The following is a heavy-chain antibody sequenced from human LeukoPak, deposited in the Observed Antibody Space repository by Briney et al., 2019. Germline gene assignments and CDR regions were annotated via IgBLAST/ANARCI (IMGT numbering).Heavy chain of an antibody. CDR3: AKDDGSGKNGMDV. CDR2: FDPEDGET. V-gene: IGHV1-24*01. CDR1: GYTLTELS. D-gene: IGHD3-10*01. J-gene: IGHJ6*04. Sequence: ASVKVSCKVSGYTLTELSMHWVRQAPGKGLEWMGGFDPEDGETIYAQKFQGRVTMTEDTSTDAAYMELSSLRSEDTALYYCAKDDGSGKNGMDVWGKGTTVTVSS.